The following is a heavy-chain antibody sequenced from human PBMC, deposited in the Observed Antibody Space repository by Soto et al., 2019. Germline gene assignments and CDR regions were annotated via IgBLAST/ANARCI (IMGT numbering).Heavy chain of an antibody. Sequence: SETLSLTCTVSGGSISSGDYYWSWIRQPPGKGLEWIGYIYYSGSTYYNPSLQSRVTISVDTSKNQFSLNLGSVTAADTAVYFCDRERVQGDIHHTWFDPWGQGTLVTVSS. J-gene: IGHJ5*02. CDR1: GGSISSGDYY. V-gene: IGHV4-30-4*01. CDR2: IYYSGST. CDR3: DRERVQGDIHHTWFDP. D-gene: IGHD2-2*02.